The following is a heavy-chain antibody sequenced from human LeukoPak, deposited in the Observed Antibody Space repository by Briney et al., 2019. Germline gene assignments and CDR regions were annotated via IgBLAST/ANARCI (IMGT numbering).Heavy chain of an antibody. J-gene: IGHJ3*02. CDR1: GFTFSSYG. Sequence: GRSLRLSCAASGFTFSSYGMHWVRQAPGKGLEWVAVISYDGSNKYYADSVKGRFTISRDNSKNTLYLQMNSLRAEDTAVYYCARGGYCSGGTCYLFNAFDIWGQGTTVTVSS. D-gene: IGHD2-15*01. CDR2: ISYDGSNK. CDR3: ARGGYCSGGTCYLFNAFDI. V-gene: IGHV3-30*03.